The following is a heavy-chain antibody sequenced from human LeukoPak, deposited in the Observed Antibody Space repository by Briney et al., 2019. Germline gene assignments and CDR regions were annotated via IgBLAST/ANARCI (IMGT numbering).Heavy chain of an antibody. CDR1: GFTFSSYG. J-gene: IGHJ4*02. Sequence: AGGSLRLSCAASGFTFSSYGMHWVRQAPGKGLEWVAVIRYDGSNKYYADSVKGRFTISRDNSKNTLYLQMNSLRAEDTAVYYCATVTTNFDYWGQGTLVTVSS. V-gene: IGHV3-30*02. CDR2: IRYDGSNK. D-gene: IGHD4-11*01. CDR3: ATVTTNFDY.